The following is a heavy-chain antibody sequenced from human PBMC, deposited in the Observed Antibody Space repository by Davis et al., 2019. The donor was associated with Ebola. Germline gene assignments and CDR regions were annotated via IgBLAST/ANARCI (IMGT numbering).Heavy chain of an antibody. D-gene: IGHD3-16*01. V-gene: IGHV3-30-3*01. J-gene: IGHJ6*02. Sequence: GESLKISCAASGFTFSDYYMSWIRQAPGKGLEWVAVISYDGSNKYYADSVKGRFTISRDNSKNTLYLQMNSLRAEDTAVYYCAQGGGPYYYYGMDVWGQGTTVTVSS. CDR2: ISYDGSNK. CDR1: GFTFSDYY. CDR3: AQGGGPYYYYGMDV.